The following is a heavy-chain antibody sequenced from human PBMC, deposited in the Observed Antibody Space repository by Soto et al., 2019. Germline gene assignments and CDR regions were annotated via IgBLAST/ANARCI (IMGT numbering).Heavy chain of an antibody. D-gene: IGHD3-10*01. J-gene: IGHJ3*01. CDR2: ISGTAESI. CDR3: AKLPIIRGNALDL. V-gene: IGHV3-23*01. Sequence: PGGSLRLSCAASGFSLRSYAVTWVRQVPGKGLEWVSVISGTAESIYYVDSVKGRFTISRDNSRNTVYLKMNFLRVEDTALYYCAKLPIIRGNALDLWGQGTMVTV. CDR1: GFSLRSYA.